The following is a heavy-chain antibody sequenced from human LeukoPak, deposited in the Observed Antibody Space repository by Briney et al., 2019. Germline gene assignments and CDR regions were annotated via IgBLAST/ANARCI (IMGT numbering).Heavy chain of an antibody. J-gene: IGHJ6*03. CDR3: AKDGSSWYSRYYYYYMDV. D-gene: IGHD6-13*01. V-gene: IGHV3-43*02. CDR1: GFTFDDYA. CDR2: ISGDGGST. Sequence: PGGSLRLSCAASGFTFDDYAMHWVRQAPGKGLEWVSLISGDGGSTYYADSVKGRFTISRDNSKNSPYLQMNSLRTEDTALYYCAKDGSSWYSRYYYYYMDVWGKGTTVTVSS.